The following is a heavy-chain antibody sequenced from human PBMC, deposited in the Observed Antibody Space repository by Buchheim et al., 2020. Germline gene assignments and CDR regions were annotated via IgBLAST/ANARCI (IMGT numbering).Heavy chain of an antibody. CDR3: AKNGVGATTWRFDF. Sequence: EVQLLESGGGLVQPGGSLRLSCAASGFTFTNYAMSWVRQAPGKGLEWVSGVSGSGGNTYYADSVKGRFTISRDNSKNTLYRQMNSLRAEDTAVYYCAKNGVGATTWRFDFWGQGTL. CDR2: VSGSGGNT. V-gene: IGHV3-23*01. CDR1: GFTFTNYA. D-gene: IGHD1-26*01. J-gene: IGHJ4*02.